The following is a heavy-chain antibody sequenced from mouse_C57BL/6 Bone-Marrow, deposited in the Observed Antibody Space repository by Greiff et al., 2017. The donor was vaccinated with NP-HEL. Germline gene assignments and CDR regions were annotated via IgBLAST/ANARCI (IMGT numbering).Heavy chain of an antibody. CDR2: IWRGGST. D-gene: IGHD1-1*01. CDR3: ANNYGSSHYYAMDY. CDR1: GFSLTSYG. Sequence: QVQLQQSGPGLVQPSQSLSITCTVSGFSLTSYGVHWVRQSPGKGLEWLGVIWRGGSTDYNAAFMSRLSITKDNSKSQVFFKMNSLQADDTAIYYCANNYGSSHYYAMDYWGQGTSVTVSS. V-gene: IGHV2-5*01. J-gene: IGHJ4*01.